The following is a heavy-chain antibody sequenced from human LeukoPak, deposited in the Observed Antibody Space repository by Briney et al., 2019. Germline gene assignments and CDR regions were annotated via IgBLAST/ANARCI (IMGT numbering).Heavy chain of an antibody. CDR3: AATIVDIVATDNA. J-gene: IGHJ4*02. V-gene: IGHV3-7*01. D-gene: IGHD5-12*01. CDR2: IKQDRSEK. Sequence: PGGSLRLSCAASGFTFSSYWMSWVRQAPGKGLEWVANIKQDRSEKYYVDSVKGRFTISRDNAKNSLYLQMNSLRAEDTAVYYCAATIVDIVATDNAWGQGTLVTVSS. CDR1: GFTFSSYW.